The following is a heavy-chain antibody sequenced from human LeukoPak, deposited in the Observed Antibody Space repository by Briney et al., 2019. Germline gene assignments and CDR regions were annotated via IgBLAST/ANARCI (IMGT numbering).Heavy chain of an antibody. D-gene: IGHD3-3*01. CDR3: ARASPHTIFGVVSAFDI. V-gene: IGHV1-69*13. CDR1: GGTFSSYA. CDR2: IIPIFGTA. J-gene: IGHJ3*02. Sequence: SVKVSCKASGGTFSSYAIGWVRQAPGQGLEWMGGIIPIFGTANYAQKFQGRVTITADESTSTAYMELSSLRSEDTAVYYCARASPHTIFGVVSAFDIWGQGTMVTVSS.